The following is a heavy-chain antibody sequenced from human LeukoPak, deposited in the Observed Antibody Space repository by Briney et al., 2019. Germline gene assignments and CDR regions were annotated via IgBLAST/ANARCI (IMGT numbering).Heavy chain of an antibody. J-gene: IGHJ4*02. Sequence: GGSLRLSCAAPGFTFSSYEMNWVRQAPGKGLEWVSYISSSGSTIYYADSVKGRFTISRDNAKNPLYLQMNSLRAEDTAVYYCARARRDVVVITTPFEYWGQGTLVTVSS. CDR3: ARARRDVVVITTPFEY. CDR2: ISSSGSTI. D-gene: IGHD3-22*01. V-gene: IGHV3-48*03. CDR1: GFTFSSYE.